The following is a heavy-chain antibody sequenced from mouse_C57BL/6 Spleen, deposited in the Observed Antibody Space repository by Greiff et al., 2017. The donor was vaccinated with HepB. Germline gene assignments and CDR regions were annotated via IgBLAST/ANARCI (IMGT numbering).Heavy chain of an antibody. CDR3: ARRYGNYGAMDY. D-gene: IGHD2-10*02. CDR2: ICSGGST. J-gene: IGHJ4*01. CDR1: GFSLTSYG. Sequence: QVQLQQSGPGLVQPSQCLSITCTVSGFSLTSYGVHWVRQSPGKGLEWLGVICSGGSTDYNAAFISRLSISKDNSKSQVFFKMNSLQADDTAIYYCARRYGNYGAMDYWGQGTSVTVSS. V-gene: IGHV2-2*01.